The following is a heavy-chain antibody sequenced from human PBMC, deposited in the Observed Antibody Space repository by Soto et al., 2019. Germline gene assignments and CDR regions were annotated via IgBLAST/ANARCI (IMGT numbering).Heavy chain of an antibody. V-gene: IGHV3-30*04. Sequence: GGSLRLSCATSGFTFSSYAMHWARQAPGKGPEWVAVISYDGRKKDYADSVKGRFTISRDNSNNTVYLQMNGLRAEDTAVYYCARGCSSNDCYTNYYYYYAMDVWGHGTTVTVSS. J-gene: IGHJ6*02. CDR1: GFTFSSYA. CDR3: ARGCSSNDCYTNYYYYYAMDV. CDR2: ISYDGRKK. D-gene: IGHD2-2*02.